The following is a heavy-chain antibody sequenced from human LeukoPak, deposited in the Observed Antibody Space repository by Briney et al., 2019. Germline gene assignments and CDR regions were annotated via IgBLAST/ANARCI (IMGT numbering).Heavy chain of an antibody. Sequence: SGGSLRLSCSASGFTFSTYALYWVRQAPGKGLEYVSAINSDGDRTFYADSVKGRFTISRDNSRSTLYLQMSSLRVEDTAVYYCVKVASSPGPFDYWGQGTLVTVSS. J-gene: IGHJ4*02. CDR1: GFTFSTYA. V-gene: IGHV3-64D*08. D-gene: IGHD6-13*01. CDR3: VKVASSPGPFDY. CDR2: INSDGDRT.